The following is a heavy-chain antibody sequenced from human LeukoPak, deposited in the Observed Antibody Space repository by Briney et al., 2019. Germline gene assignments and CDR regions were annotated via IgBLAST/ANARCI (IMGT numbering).Heavy chain of an antibody. V-gene: IGHV1-3*01. J-gene: IGHJ3*02. CDR2: INAGNGNT. Sequence: ASVKVSCKASGYTFTSYAMHWVRQAPGQRLEWMGWINAGNGNTKYSQKFQGRVTITRDTSASTAYMELSSLRSEDTAVYYCARRRLDSRGYYWAVYAFDIWGQGTMVTVSS. CDR1: GYTFTSYA. D-gene: IGHD3-22*01. CDR3: ARRRLDSRGYYWAVYAFDI.